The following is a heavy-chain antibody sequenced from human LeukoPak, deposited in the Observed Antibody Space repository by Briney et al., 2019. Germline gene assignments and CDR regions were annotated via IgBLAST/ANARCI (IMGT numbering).Heavy chain of an antibody. Sequence: SETLSLTCTVSGGSISSYYWSWIRQRPRKGMEWVGYIYYSGSTSYNPSLKSRVTISVDTSTTQFSLYLSSVTAADTAVYFCARDVPRPAPPDAWGNGTLVTVSS. CDR2: IYYSGST. D-gene: IGHD2-2*01. CDR3: ARDVPRPAPPDA. CDR1: GGSISSYY. J-gene: IGHJ5*01. V-gene: IGHV4-59*12.